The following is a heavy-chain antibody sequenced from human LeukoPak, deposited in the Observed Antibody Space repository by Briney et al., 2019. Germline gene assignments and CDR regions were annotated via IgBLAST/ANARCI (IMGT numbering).Heavy chain of an antibody. CDR3: ARDMRIAARMGGY. J-gene: IGHJ4*02. D-gene: IGHD6-6*01. CDR1: GYTFTGYY. CDR2: INPNSGGT. V-gene: IGHV1-2*02. Sequence: ASVKVSCKASGYTFTGYYMHWVRQAPGQGLEWMGWINPNSGGTNYAQKFQGRVTMTGDTSISTAYMELSRLRSDDTAVYYCARDMRIAARMGGYWGQGTLVTVSS.